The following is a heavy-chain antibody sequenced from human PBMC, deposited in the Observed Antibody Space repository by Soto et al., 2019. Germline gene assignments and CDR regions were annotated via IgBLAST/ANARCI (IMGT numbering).Heavy chain of an antibody. D-gene: IGHD3-10*01. CDR1: GVSLTSGNW. CDR3: ARIVYDTRLNYMYFDF. V-gene: IGHV4-4*02. CDR2: IFHDGTA. Sequence: SETLSLTCAVSGVSLTSGNWWTWVRQSPQRGLEYIGEIFHDGTANYYPSFERRVAMSVDTSRNQFSLKLTSVTAADTAVYFCARIVYDTRLNYMYFDFWGPGTLVTVSS. J-gene: IGHJ4*02.